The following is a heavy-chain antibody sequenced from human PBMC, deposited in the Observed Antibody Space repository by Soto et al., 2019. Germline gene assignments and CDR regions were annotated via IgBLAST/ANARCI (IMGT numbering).Heavy chain of an antibody. CDR3: ARDLGYYDSSGH. CDR2: IWYDGSNK. V-gene: IGHV3-33*01. Sequence: QVQLVESGGGVVQPGRSLRLSCAASGFTFSTYGMHWVRQAPGKGLEWVAVIWYDGSNKYYADSVKGRFTISRDNSKNTLYLKMNSLRAEDTAVYYCARDLGYYDSSGHWGQGTLVTVSS. CDR1: GFTFSTYG. D-gene: IGHD3-22*01. J-gene: IGHJ4*02.